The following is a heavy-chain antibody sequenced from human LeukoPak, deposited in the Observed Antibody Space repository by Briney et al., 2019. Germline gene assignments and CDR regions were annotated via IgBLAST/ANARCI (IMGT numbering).Heavy chain of an antibody. J-gene: IGHJ4*02. Sequence: GESLKFSCKGSGSRLTSYWSGGVRQMPGKGLEWLGISYPGDSDTRASPSFQGQVTISADKSITTAYLQWSTLKASDPAMYSRARRQFGEFPHYDYWGQGTLVTVST. CDR2: SYPGDSDT. CDR1: GSRLTSYW. V-gene: IGHV5-51*01. CDR3: ARRQFGEFPHYDY. D-gene: IGHD3-10*01.